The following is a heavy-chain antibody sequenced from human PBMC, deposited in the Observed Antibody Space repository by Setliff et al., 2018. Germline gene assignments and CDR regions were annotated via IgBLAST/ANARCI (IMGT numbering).Heavy chain of an antibody. V-gene: IGHV4-61*09. Sequence: PSETLSLTCTVSGDSISSRTYYWSWIRQPAGKGLEWIGHIYTSWSTIYNPSLKSRLTISLDTSKNQFSLKLSSVTAADTAVYYCARVVGYDFWSGYYIYYYYYMDVWGKGTTVTVSS. CDR3: ARVVGYDFWSGYYIYYYYYMDV. CDR1: GDSISSRTYY. J-gene: IGHJ6*03. D-gene: IGHD3-3*01. CDR2: IYTSWST.